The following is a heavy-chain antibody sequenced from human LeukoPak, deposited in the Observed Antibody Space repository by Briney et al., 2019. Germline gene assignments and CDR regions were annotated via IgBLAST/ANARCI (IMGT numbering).Heavy chain of an antibody. J-gene: IGHJ4*02. V-gene: IGHV4-61*02. D-gene: IGHD3-10*01. CDR1: GGSISSGSYY. Sequence: SQTLSLTCTVSGGSISSGSYYWSWIRQPAGKGLEWIGRIYTSGSTNYNPSLKSRVTISVDTSKNQFSLKLGSVTAADTAMYYCARGYYSDYFDYWGQGTLVTVSS. CDR2: IYTSGST. CDR3: ARGYYSDYFDY.